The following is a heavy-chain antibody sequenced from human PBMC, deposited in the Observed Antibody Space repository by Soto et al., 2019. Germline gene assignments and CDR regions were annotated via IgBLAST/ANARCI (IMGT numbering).Heavy chain of an antibody. CDR3: ARDRGHKYFDY. Sequence: SETLSHTCTFSGGSIISGGYYWSWIRQHPGKGLEWIGYIYYSGSTYYNPSLRSRVTISVDTSKNQFSLKLSSVTAADTAVYYCARDRGHKYFDYWGQGTLVTVSS. CDR2: IYYSGST. V-gene: IGHV4-31*03. D-gene: IGHD3-10*01. CDR1: GGSIISGGYY. J-gene: IGHJ4*02.